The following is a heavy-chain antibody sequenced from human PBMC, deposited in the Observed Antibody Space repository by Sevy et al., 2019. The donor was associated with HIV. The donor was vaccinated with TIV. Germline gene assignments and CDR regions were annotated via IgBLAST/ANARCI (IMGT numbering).Heavy chain of an antibody. CDR3: TTDREYGDYKGGFDY. D-gene: IGHD4-17*01. V-gene: IGHV3-15*01. CDR2: IRSNTDGGTT. Sequence: GESLKISCAVSGFTFTNAWMGWVRQAPGKGQEWVGRIRSNTDGGTTDYAAPLKGRFTISRDDSKNTLYLQMNILKSADTAVYYCTTDREYGDYKGGFDYWGQGTLVTVSS. J-gene: IGHJ4*02. CDR1: GFTFTNAW.